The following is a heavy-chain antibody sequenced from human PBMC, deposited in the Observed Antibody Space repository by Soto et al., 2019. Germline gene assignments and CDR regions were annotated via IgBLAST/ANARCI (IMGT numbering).Heavy chain of an antibody. V-gene: IGHV4-31*03. D-gene: IGHD3-22*01. J-gene: IGHJ4*02. CDR1: GGSISSGGYY. CDR2: IYYSGST. Sequence: QVQLQESGPGLVKPSQTLSLTCTVSGGSISSGGYYWSWIRQHPGKGLEWIGYIYYSGSTYQNPSLKSRATISVDTPKNQFSLMLSSVTAADTAVYYCARSQPVDSSGYYFDHWVQVTLVTVSS. CDR3: ARSQPVDSSGYYFDH.